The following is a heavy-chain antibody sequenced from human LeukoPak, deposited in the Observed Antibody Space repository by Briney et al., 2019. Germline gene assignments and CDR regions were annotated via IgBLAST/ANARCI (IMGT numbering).Heavy chain of an antibody. J-gene: IGHJ4*02. D-gene: IGHD6-19*01. CDR1: GESVSSKNGA. CDR3: ARDEGASGWHTFDY. Sequence: SQTLSVTCAISGESVSSKNGAWNWIRQSPSRGLEWLRRTYYRSKWYNDYAVSMNGRITINPDTSKNQFFLQLNSVTPDDTAVYYCARDEGASGWHTFDYWGQGTLVTVSS. V-gene: IGHV6-1*01. CDR2: TYYRSKWYN.